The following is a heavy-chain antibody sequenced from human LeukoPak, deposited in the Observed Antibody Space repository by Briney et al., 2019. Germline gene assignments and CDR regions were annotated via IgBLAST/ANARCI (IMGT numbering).Heavy chain of an antibody. Sequence: GGSLRLSCAASGFTFSGYSMNWVRQAPGKGLEWVAVIWYDGSNKYFADSVKGRFTISRDTSKNTLYLQMNSLRAEDTAVYYCARDRLWFGESYPDSRGQGTLVTVSS. CDR3: ARDRLWFGESYPDS. D-gene: IGHD3-10*01. J-gene: IGHJ4*02. CDR1: GFTFSGYS. CDR2: IWYDGSNK. V-gene: IGHV3-33*08.